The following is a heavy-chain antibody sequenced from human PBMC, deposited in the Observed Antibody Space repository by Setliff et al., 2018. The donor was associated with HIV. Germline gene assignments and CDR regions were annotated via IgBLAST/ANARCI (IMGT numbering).Heavy chain of an antibody. V-gene: IGHV1-18*01. D-gene: IGHD3-22*01. Sequence: ASVKVSCKASGYTFTSYGISWVRQAPGQGLEWMGWISAYNGNTNYAQKLQGRATMTTDTSTSTAYMELRSLRSDDTAVYYCARDVITDDYAAFDIWGQGTMVTVSS. CDR2: ISAYNGNT. CDR3: ARDVITDDYAAFDI. CDR1: GYTFTSYG. J-gene: IGHJ3*02.